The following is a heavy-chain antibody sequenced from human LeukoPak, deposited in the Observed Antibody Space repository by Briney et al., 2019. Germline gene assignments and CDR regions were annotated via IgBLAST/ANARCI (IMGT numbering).Heavy chain of an antibody. CDR1: GFTFSSYS. D-gene: IGHD3-10*01. CDR3: ARDGLWFGEAT. Sequence: PGGSLRLSCAASGFTFSSYSMNWVRQAPGKGLEWVSVIYSGGSTYYADSVKGRFTISRDNSKNTLYLQMNSLRAEDTAVYYCARDGLWFGEATWGQGTMVTVSS. CDR2: IYSGGST. J-gene: IGHJ3*01. V-gene: IGHV3-66*01.